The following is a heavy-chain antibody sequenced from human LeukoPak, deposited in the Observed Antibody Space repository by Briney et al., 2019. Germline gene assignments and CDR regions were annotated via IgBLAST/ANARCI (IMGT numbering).Heavy chain of an antibody. CDR1: GASISSYY. CDR3: ATKGPRRGYFDY. V-gene: IGHV4-59*01. J-gene: IGHJ4*02. CDR2: IYYTGST. Sequence: PSETLSLTCTVSGASISSYYWSWIRQPPGKGLEWIGYIYYTGSTNYNPSLKSRVTISVDMSKNQFSLKLTSVTAADTAVYYCATKGPRRGYFDYWGQGTLVAVSS.